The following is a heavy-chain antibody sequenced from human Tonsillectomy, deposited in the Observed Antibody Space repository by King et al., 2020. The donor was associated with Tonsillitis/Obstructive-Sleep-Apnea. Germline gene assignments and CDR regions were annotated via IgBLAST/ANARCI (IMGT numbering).Heavy chain of an antibody. CDR3: ARLFAGYSSGWYPKGACYFDL. D-gene: IGHD6-19*01. CDR2: ISGSGGST. CDR1: GFTFSSYA. V-gene: IGHV3-23*04. J-gene: IGHJ2*01. Sequence: VQLVESGGGLVQPGGSLRLSCAASGFTFSSYAMSWVRQAPGKGLEWVSAISGSGGSTYYADSVKGRFTISRDNSKNTLYLQMNSLRAEDTAVYYCARLFAGYSSGWYPKGACYFDLWGRGTLVTVSS.